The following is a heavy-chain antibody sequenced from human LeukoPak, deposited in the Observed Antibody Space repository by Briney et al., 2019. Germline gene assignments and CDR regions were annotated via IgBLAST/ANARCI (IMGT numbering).Heavy chain of an antibody. CDR2: MGPNSGDT. Sequence: GASVKVSCKTSGYTFTNLDINWLRQAPGQGLEWMGWMGPNSGDTGYAQKFQGRVSMTRDIFKSTAYMELSSLRSEDTAIYYCASNPPNTGDFYYWGLGTLVTVSS. J-gene: IGHJ4*02. V-gene: IGHV1-8*01. D-gene: IGHD1-1*01. CDR1: GYTFTNLD. CDR3: ASNPPNTGDFYY.